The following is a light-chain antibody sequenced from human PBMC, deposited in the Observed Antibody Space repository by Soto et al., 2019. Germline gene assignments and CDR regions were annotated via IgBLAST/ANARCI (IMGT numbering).Light chain of an antibody. CDR1: SSDVGSSNL. CDR3: YSYAGSSTYV. V-gene: IGLV2-23*01. CDR2: EGS. J-gene: IGLJ1*01. Sequence: QSALTQPASVSGSPGQSITISCTGTSSDVGSSNLVSWYQQHPGKAPKLMIYEGSKRPSGVSNRFSGSKSGNTASLTISGLQAEDEADYYCYSYAGSSTYVFGTGTKLTVL.